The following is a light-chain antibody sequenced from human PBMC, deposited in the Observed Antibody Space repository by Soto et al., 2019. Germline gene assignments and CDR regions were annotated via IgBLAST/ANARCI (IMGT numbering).Light chain of an antibody. Sequence: DIQVTQSPSSLSASIGDRVTITCRASQNIRRYLNWYQHKTGKAPKVLIYGASSLQSGVPSRFSGSGSGADFTLTIASLPPEDFATYSCQHTYSIPHTFGQGTKVEIK. CDR1: QNIRRY. CDR2: GAS. CDR3: QHTYSIPHT. V-gene: IGKV1-39*01. J-gene: IGKJ1*01.